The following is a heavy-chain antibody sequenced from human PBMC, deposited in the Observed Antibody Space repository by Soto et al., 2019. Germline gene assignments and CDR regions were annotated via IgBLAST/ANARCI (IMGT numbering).Heavy chain of an antibody. CDR3: AKDLWSVLWPTSGAFDI. CDR2: ISYDGSNK. CDR1: GFTFSSYG. V-gene: IGHV3-30*18. D-gene: IGHD3-10*01. Sequence: QVQLVESGGGLVQPGRSLRLSCAASGFTFSSYGMHWVRQAPGKGLEWVAVISYDGSNKYYADSVKGRFTISRDNSKNTLYLQMNSLRAEDTAVYYCAKDLWSVLWPTSGAFDIWGQGTMVTVSS. J-gene: IGHJ3*02.